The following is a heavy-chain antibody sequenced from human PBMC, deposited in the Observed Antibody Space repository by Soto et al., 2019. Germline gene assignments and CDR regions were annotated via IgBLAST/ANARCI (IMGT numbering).Heavy chain of an antibody. D-gene: IGHD2-2*01. CDR2: ISGSGGST. CDR3: LVVPAAMLRYYYYGMDV. Sequence: PGGSLRLSCAASGFTFSSYAMSWVRQAPGKGLEWVSAISGSGGSTYYADSVKGRFTISRDNSKNTLYLQMNSLRAEDTAVYYCLVVPAAMLRYYYYGMDVWGQGTTVTVSS. J-gene: IGHJ6*02. V-gene: IGHV3-23*01. CDR1: GFTFSSYA.